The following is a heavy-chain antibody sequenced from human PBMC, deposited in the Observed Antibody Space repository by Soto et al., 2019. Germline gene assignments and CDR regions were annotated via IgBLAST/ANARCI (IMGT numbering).Heavy chain of an antibody. J-gene: IGHJ6*02. CDR1: GYSFTSYW. V-gene: IGHV5-10-1*01. Sequence: GESLKISCKGSGYSFTSYWISWVRQMPGKGLEWMGRIDPSDSYTNYSPSFQGHVTISADKSISTAYLQWSSLKATDTAMYYCARLSGCSSTSCYTHMDVWGQGTTVTVSS. D-gene: IGHD2-2*02. CDR2: IDPSDSYT. CDR3: ARLSGCSSTSCYTHMDV.